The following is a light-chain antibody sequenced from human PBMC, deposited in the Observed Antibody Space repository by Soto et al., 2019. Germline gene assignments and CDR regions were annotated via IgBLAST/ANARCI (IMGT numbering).Light chain of an antibody. V-gene: IGLV2-11*01. CDR2: DVS. J-gene: IGLJ2*01. CDR1: SSDVGGYNY. CDR3: CSYACSYTL. Sequence: QSALTQPRSVSGSPGQSVTISCTGTSSDVGGYNYVSWYQQHPGKAPKLMIYDVSNRPSGVPDRFSGSKSGNTASLTISGLQAEDEADYYCCSYACSYTLFGGGTKLTVL.